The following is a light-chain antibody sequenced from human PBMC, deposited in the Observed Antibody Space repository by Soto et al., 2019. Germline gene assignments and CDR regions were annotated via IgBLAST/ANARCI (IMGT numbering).Light chain of an antibody. V-gene: IGLV1-47*01. CDR3: AAWDDSMSVWV. CDR1: SSNIGNNY. Sequence: QSALTQPPSASGTPGQRVTISCSGSSSNIGNNYVYWYQQVPGTAPKLLIYRNNQRPSGVPDRFSGSKSGTSASLAISGLRSEDEADYYCAAWDDSMSVWVFGGGTKLTVL. J-gene: IGLJ3*02. CDR2: RNN.